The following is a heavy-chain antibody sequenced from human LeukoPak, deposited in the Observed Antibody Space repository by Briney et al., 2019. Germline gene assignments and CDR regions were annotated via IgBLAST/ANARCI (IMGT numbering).Heavy chain of an antibody. CDR3: AKESRPYYYDSSGGLGY. CDR2: ITSSGAYI. J-gene: IGHJ4*02. V-gene: IGHV3-21*01. D-gene: IGHD3-22*01. CDR1: GYTFNNYN. Sequence: GGSLRLSCAASGYTFNNYNMNWVRQAPGKALEWVSSITSSGAYIFYADSVKGRFTISRDNAKDSLYLQMNSLGPEDTAVYYCAKESRPYYYDSSGGLGYWGQGTLVTVSS.